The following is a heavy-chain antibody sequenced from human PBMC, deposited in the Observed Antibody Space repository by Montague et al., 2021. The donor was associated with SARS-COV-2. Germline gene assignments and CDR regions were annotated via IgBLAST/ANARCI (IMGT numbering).Heavy chain of an antibody. J-gene: IGHJ4*02. V-gene: IGHV4-39*01. CDR1: GGSISGYY. D-gene: IGHD3-22*01. CDR2: IYYSGST. Sequence: SETLSLTCTVSGGSISGYYWGWIRQPPGKGLEWIGSIYYSGSTYYNPSLKSRVTISVDTSKNQFSLKLSSVTAADTAVYYCDGSSEEEYYFDYWGQGTLVPVPS. CDR3: DGSSEEEYYFDY.